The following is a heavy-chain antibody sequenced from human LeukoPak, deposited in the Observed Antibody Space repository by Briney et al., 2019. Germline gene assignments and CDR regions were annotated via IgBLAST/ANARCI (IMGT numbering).Heavy chain of an antibody. Sequence: GGSLRLSCAASGFTFSSYAMHWVRQAPGKGLEYVSAITLDGISTYYANSVKGRFTISRDNSKNTLYLQMDSLRAEDTAVYYCARDYYDSSGYPIYYFDYWGQGTLVTVSS. CDR3: ARDYYDSSGYPIYYFDY. CDR2: ITLDGIST. J-gene: IGHJ4*02. D-gene: IGHD3-22*01. V-gene: IGHV3-64*01. CDR1: GFTFSSYA.